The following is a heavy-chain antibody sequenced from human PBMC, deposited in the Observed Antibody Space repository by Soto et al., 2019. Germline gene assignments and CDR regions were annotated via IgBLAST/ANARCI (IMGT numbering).Heavy chain of an antibody. D-gene: IGHD4-17*01. CDR1: GGTFSSYT. V-gene: IGHV1-69*02. J-gene: IGHJ6*03. CDR3: AAGTVTTSYYSIVV. Sequence: QVQLVQSGAEVTKPGSSVKVSCKASGGTFSSYTISWVRQATGQGLEWMGWSSTILGRANYAQKCQGRVTSTADKSTSTAYLELSSLRSEDTAVYYGAAGTVTTSYYSIVVWGKGTTVTVFS. CDR2: SSTILGRA.